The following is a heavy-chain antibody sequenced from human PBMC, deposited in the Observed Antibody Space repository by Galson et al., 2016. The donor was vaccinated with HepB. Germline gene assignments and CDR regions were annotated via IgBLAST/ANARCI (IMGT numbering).Heavy chain of an antibody. CDR3: AKGRDCGGDSYSSDY. Sequence: SLRLSCAASGFTFSSYAMNWVRQAPGKGLQWVSGISGGGVSTHYADSVKGRFTISRDNSKNTLYLQMNSLRAEDTAVYYCAKGRDCGGDSYSSDYWGQGTLVTVSS. V-gene: IGHV3-23*01. CDR2: ISGGGVST. J-gene: IGHJ4*02. CDR1: GFTFSSYA. D-gene: IGHD2-21*02.